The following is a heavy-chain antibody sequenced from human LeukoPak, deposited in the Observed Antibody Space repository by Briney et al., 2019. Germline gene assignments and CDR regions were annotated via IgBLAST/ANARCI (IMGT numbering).Heavy chain of an antibody. V-gene: IGHV3-53*01. CDR1: GFTVKTNV. CDR2: IRTGGDT. D-gene: IGHD5/OR15-5a*01. Sequence: GGCLRLSCTASGFTVKTNVMYWVRQAPWKGLEWILVIRTGGDTHYADSVKGQFSISRDDSKNTIYLQMNSLRAEDTAVYYCAREENGGVYDDGFDIWGQGAMVIVSS. J-gene: IGHJ3*02. CDR3: AREENGGVYDDGFDI.